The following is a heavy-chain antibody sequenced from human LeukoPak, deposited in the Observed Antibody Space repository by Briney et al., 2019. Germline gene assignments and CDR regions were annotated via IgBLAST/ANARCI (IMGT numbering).Heavy chain of an antibody. CDR2: ISGSGGST. CDR3: AKTRIAVAGPYYFDY. D-gene: IGHD6-19*01. Sequence: GGSLRLSCAASGFTFSSYAMSWVRQAPGKGLERVSAISGSGGSTYYADSVKGRFTISRDNSKNTLYLQMNSLRAEDTAVYYCAKTRIAVAGPYYFDYWGQGTLVTVSS. J-gene: IGHJ4*02. CDR1: GFTFSSYA. V-gene: IGHV3-23*01.